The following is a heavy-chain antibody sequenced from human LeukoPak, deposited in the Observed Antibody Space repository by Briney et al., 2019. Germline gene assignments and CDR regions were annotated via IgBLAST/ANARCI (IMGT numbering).Heavy chain of an antibody. CDR3: ARGYSSSWYGGADNYFDY. V-gene: IGHV3-53*01. Sequence: PGGSLRLSCAASGFTVRSNYMTWVRQAPGTGLEWVSVIYSGDNTYYADSVKGRFTISRDNSKNTLYLQMKSLRAEDTAVYYCARGYSSSWYGGADNYFDYWGQGTLVTVSS. CDR1: GFTVRSNY. J-gene: IGHJ4*02. CDR2: IYSGDNT. D-gene: IGHD6-13*01.